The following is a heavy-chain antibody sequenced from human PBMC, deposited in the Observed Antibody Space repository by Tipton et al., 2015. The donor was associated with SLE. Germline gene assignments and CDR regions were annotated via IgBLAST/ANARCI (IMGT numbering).Heavy chain of an antibody. V-gene: IGHV4-39*07. J-gene: IGHJ3*02. CDR2: IYYSGST. Sequence: TLSLTCTVSGGSISSSSYYWGWIRQPPGKGLEWIGSIYYSGSTYYNPSLKSRVTISVDTSKNQFSLKLSSVTAADTAVYYCARGNALGYNWNYKVDAFDIWGQGTMVTVSS. CDR3: ARGNALGYNWNYKVDAFDI. D-gene: IGHD1-7*01. CDR1: GGSISSSSYY.